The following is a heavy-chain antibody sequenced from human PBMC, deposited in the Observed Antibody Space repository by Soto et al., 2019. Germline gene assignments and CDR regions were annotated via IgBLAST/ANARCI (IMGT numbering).Heavy chain of an antibody. J-gene: IGHJ2*01. CDR1: GGSISNYY. CDR3: ARRGSSWRGRYFDL. D-gene: IGHD6-13*01. CDR2: IYYTGST. Sequence: QVQLQESGPGLVKPSETLSLTCTASGGSISNYYWRWIRQPPGKGLEWIGYIYYTGSTNYNPSLKSGVAISVAASMNQFSLKLSAVTAADTAVYYCARRGSSWRGRYFDLWGRGTLVTVSS. V-gene: IGHV4-59*01.